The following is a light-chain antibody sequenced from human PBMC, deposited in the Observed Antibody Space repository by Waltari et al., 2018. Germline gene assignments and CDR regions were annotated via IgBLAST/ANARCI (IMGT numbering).Light chain of an antibody. CDR1: QSITRW. CDR3: QQYNTDFCT. CDR2: QAS. Sequence: DIQMPQSPSTLSASVGDRVTLTCRASQSITRWLSWYEQKPGKAPKLLIYQASTLESGVPVRFSGSGAGTEVNHTISSLQPDDFATYYCQQYNTDFCTSGPGTKVDIK. J-gene: IGKJ3*01. V-gene: IGKV1-5*03.